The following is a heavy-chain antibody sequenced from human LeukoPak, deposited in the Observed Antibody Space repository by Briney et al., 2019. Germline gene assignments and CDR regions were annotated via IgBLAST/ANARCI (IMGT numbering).Heavy chain of an antibody. J-gene: IGHJ3*02. CDR1: GGSISSGGYY. CDR2: IYYSGST. Sequence: SETLSLTCTVSGGSISSGGYYWSWIRQHPGKGLEWIGYIYYSGSTYYNPSLKSRVTISVDTSKNQFSLKLSSVTAADTAVYCCARARRGAAGAYIWGQGTMVTVSS. V-gene: IGHV4-31*03. D-gene: IGHD6-13*01. CDR3: ARARRGAAGAYI.